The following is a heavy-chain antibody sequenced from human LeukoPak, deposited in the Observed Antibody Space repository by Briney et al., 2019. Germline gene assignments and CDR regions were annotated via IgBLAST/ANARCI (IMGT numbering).Heavy chain of an antibody. V-gene: IGHV4-30-2*01. J-gene: IGHJ3*02. CDR3: ARGPAFDI. CDR1: GDSISSGGCS. CDR2: IYHSGST. Sequence: SETLSLTCAVSGDSISSGGCSWRWIRQPPGKGLEWIGYIYHSGSTYYNPSLKSRVTISVDRSKNQFSLKLSSVTAADTAVYYCARGPAFDIWGQGTMVTVSS.